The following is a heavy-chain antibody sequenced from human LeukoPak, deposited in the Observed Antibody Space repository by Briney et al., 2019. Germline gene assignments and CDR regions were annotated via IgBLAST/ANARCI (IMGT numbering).Heavy chain of an antibody. CDR2: ISHSGST. V-gene: IGHV4-31*03. Sequence: SETLSLTCTVSGGSITSGGNYWSWIRQHPGEGLEWIGYISHSGSTYYNPSLKSRVTISVDTSKNQFSLQLSSVTAADTAVYYCARYHCGSSSCPGVDYRGRGTLVTVSS. D-gene: IGHD2-2*01. CDR1: GGSITSGGNY. J-gene: IGHJ4*02. CDR3: ARYHCGSSSCPGVDY.